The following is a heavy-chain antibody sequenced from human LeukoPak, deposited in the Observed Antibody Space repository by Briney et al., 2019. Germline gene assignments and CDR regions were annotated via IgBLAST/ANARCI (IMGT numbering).Heavy chain of an antibody. Sequence: SETLSLTCAVYGGSFSGYYWSWIRQPPGKGLEWIGEINHSGSTNYNPSLKSRVTISVDTSKNQFSLKLSSVTAADTAVYYCARRRVGPLSRWFDPWGQGTLVTVSS. CDR1: GGSFSGYY. D-gene: IGHD2-2*01. J-gene: IGHJ5*02. CDR2: INHSGST. V-gene: IGHV4-34*01. CDR3: ARRRVGPLSRWFDP.